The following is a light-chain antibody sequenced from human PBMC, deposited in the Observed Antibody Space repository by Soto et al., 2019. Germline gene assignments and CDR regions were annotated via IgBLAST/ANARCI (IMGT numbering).Light chain of an antibody. CDR1: QSVSSY. V-gene: IGKV3-11*01. Sequence: ESVLTQSPATLSLSPGERSTLSCIASQSVSSYLAWYQQKPGQAPRLLIYDASNRATGIPARFSGSGSGTDFTLTISSLEPEDFAVYYCQQRSNWPPFTFGPGTKVDIK. J-gene: IGKJ3*01. CDR2: DAS. CDR3: QQRSNWPPFT.